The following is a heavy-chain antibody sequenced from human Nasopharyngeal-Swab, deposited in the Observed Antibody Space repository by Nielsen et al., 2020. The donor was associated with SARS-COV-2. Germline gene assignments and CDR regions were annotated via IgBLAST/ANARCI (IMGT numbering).Heavy chain of an antibody. CDR2: ISSSSSYI. J-gene: IGHJ4*02. CDR3: ARGGWGFDY. Sequence: GESLKISCAPSGFTFSSYSMNWVRQAPGKGLEWVSSISSSSSYIYYADSVKGRFTISRDNAKNSLYLQMNSLRAEDTAVYYCARGGWGFDYWGQGTLVTVSS. D-gene: IGHD6-19*01. V-gene: IGHV3-21*01. CDR1: GFTFSSYS.